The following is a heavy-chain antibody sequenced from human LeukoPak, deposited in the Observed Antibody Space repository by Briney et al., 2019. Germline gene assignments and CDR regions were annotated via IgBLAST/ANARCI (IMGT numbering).Heavy chain of an antibody. D-gene: IGHD3-9*01. V-gene: IGHV4-61*10. Sequence: SQTLSLTCTVSGGSISSGSYYWSWIRQPAGKGLEWIGYIYYSGSTNYNPSLKSRVTISVDTSKNQFSLKLSSVTAADTAVYYCARSYRYYDILTGYTYYFDYWGQGTLVTVSS. CDR1: GGSISSGSYY. J-gene: IGHJ4*02. CDR3: ARSYRYYDILTGYTYYFDY. CDR2: IYYSGST.